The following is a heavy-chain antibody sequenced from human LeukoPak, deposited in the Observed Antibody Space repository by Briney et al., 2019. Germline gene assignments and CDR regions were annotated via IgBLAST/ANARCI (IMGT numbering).Heavy chain of an antibody. CDR3: ARLYNSLSRFDY. V-gene: IGHV1-69*04. CDR2: IIPILGIA. D-gene: IGHD5-24*01. Sequence: GASVKVSCKASGGTFSSYAISWVRQAPGQGLEWMGRIIPILGIANYAQKFQGRVTITADKSTSTAYMELSSLRSEDTAVYYCARLYNSLSRFDYWGQGTLVTVSS. CDR1: GGTFSSYA. J-gene: IGHJ4*02.